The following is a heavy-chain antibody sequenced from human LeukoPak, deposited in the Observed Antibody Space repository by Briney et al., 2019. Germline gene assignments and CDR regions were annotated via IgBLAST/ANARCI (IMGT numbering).Heavy chain of an antibody. CDR1: GGSISSYY. CDR3: ARAVYGGNAGNWFDP. J-gene: IGHJ5*02. Sequence: SETLSLTCTVSGGSISSYYWSWIRQPPGKGLEWIGYNYYSGSTNYNPSLKSRVTISVDTSKNQFSLKLSSVTAADTAVYYCARAVYGGNAGNWFDPWGQGTLVTVSS. V-gene: IGHV4-59*01. CDR2: NYYSGST. D-gene: IGHD4-23*01.